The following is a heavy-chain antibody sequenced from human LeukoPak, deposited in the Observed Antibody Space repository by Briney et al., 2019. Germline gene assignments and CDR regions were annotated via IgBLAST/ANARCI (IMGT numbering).Heavy chain of an antibody. V-gene: IGHV3-9*01. D-gene: IGHD6-13*01. J-gene: IGHJ4*02. Sequence: PGRSLRLSCAASGFTFDDYAMHWVRQAPGKGLEWVSGISWNSGSIGYADSVKGRFTISRDNAKNSLYLQMNSLRAEDTALYYCAKDRGSSSWYGLDYWGQGTLVTVSS. CDR3: AKDRGSSSWYGLDY. CDR2: ISWNSGSI. CDR1: GFTFDDYA.